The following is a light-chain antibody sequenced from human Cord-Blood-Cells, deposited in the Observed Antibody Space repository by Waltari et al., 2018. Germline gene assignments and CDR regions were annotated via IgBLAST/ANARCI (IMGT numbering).Light chain of an antibody. CDR3: MQALQTHT. J-gene: IGKJ2*01. CDR2: LVS. Sequence: DIVMTQSPLSLPVTPGEPASISCRSSQSLLHSNGYNYLDWYLQKPLQSPQLLIYLVSNRASGVPDRFSGSGSGTDFTLKISRVEAEDVGVYYCMQALQTHTFGQGTKLEIK. V-gene: IGKV2-28*01. CDR1: QSLLHSNGYNY.